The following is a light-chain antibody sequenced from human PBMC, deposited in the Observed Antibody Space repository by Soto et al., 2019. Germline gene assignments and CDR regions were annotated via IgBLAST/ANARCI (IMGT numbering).Light chain of an antibody. V-gene: IGKV3-20*01. CDR2: GAT. CDR1: STVDSIY. CDR3: QQYGSSHT. J-gene: IGKJ4*01. Sequence: ETVLTQSPGTLSLSPGERASLSGGASSTVDSIYLAWYQQKPGQAPMLLIYGATNRATVIPDRFSGSGSGTDFTLTISRLEPEDLAGYYWQQYGSSHTFGGGTKVDIK.